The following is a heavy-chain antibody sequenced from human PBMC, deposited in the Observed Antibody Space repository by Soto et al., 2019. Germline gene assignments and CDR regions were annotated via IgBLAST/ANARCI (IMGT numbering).Heavy chain of an antibody. D-gene: IGHD6-19*01. J-gene: IGHJ4*02. Sequence: QVRLQHWGAGLLKPSETLSLTCAVHGGSFRGYYWSWIRQPPGKGLEWIGEINHSGSIHYNPSLKSRVTISADTPNNQFSLKLSSVTAADTAVYYCARGSQWLDYWGQGALVTVSS. CDR2: INHSGSI. CDR1: GGSFRGYY. V-gene: IGHV4-34*01. CDR3: ARGSQWLDY.